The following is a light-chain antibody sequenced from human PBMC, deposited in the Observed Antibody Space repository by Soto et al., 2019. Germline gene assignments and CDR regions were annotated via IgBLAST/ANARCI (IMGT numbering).Light chain of an antibody. CDR1: SSDIGAYNY. CDR3: SSYATSGTLYV. Sequence: QSVLTQPASVSGSPGQSITISCTGTSSDIGAYNYVSWYQQHPGKAPKLMIYGVSNRPSGVSNRFSGSKSGNTASLTISGLQAEDEADYYCSSYATSGTLYVFGTGTKLTVL. J-gene: IGLJ1*01. CDR2: GVS. V-gene: IGLV2-14*01.